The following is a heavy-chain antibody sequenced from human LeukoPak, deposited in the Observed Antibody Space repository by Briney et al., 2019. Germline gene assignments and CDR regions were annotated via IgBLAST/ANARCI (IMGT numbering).Heavy chain of an antibody. Sequence: GGSLRLSCAASGFTFSSYAMHWVRQAPGKGLEWVAVISYDGSNKYYADSVKGRFTISRDNSKSTLYLQMNSLRAEDTAVYYCARDSEAVADYWGQGTLVTVSS. J-gene: IGHJ4*02. CDR1: GFTFSSYA. CDR3: ARDSEAVADY. V-gene: IGHV3-30-3*01. CDR2: ISYDGSNK. D-gene: IGHD6-19*01.